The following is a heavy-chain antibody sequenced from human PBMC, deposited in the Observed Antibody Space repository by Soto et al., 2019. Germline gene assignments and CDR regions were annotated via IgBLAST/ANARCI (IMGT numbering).Heavy chain of an antibody. Sequence: XXSLRLSFAASGFTFGSSAMRWVRQAPGKGLEWVSSITGSGGSTYYADSVKGRFTISRDNSKNTLYLQMNSLRAEDTAVYYCAKALSNFDYWGQGTLVTVSS. D-gene: IGHD3-16*02. CDR3: AKALSNFDY. V-gene: IGHV3-23*01. CDR1: GFTFGSSA. J-gene: IGHJ4*02. CDR2: ITGSGGST.